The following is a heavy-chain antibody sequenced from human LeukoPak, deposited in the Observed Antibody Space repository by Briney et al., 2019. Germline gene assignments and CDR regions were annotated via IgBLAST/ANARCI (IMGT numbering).Heavy chain of an antibody. J-gene: IGHJ4*02. CDR1: GFTFSSYE. CDR3: VRGPGRDAYNFVSY. D-gene: IGHD5-24*01. V-gene: IGHV3-48*03. CDR2: ISSTGSTI. Sequence: GGSLRLSCAASGFTFSSYEMNWVRQAPGKGVEWGSYISSTGSTIYYADSVKGRFTISRDNAKNSLFLQMNSLRAEDTAVYYCVRGPGRDAYNFVSYWGQGTLVTVSS.